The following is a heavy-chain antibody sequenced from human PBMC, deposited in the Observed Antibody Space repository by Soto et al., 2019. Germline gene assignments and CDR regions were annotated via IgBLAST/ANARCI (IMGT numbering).Heavy chain of an antibody. Sequence: PSETLSLTCAVYGGSFSGYYWSWIRQPPGKGLEWIGEINHSGSTNYNPSLKSRVTISVDTSKNQFSLKLSSVTAADTSVYYCARGFVVGANNWFDPWGQGTLVTVSS. CDR1: GGSFSGYY. CDR2: INHSGST. D-gene: IGHD1-26*01. J-gene: IGHJ5*02. V-gene: IGHV4-34*01. CDR3: ARGFVVGANNWFDP.